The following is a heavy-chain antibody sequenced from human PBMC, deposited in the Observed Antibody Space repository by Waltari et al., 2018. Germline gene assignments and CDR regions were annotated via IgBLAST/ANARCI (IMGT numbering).Heavy chain of an antibody. CDR3: ARLRYSSWYGRD. J-gene: IGHJ4*02. CDR2: IYHSGST. Sequence: VQLLESGGGLVQPGGSLRLSCAASRFTFSSSALRWVRQAPGKGLEWIGSIYHSGSTYYNPSLKSRVTISVDTSKNQFSLKLSSVTAADTAVYYCARLRYSSWYGRDWGQGTLVTVSS. CDR1: RFTFSSSA. D-gene: IGHD6-13*01. V-gene: IGHV4-38-2*01.